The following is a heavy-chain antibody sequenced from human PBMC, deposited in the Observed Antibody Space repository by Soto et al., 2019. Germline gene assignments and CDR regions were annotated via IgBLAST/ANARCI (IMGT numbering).Heavy chain of an antibody. CDR2: ISYDGSNK. Sequence: QVQLVESGGDVVQPGRSLRLSCAASGFTFSSYGMHWVRQAPGKGLEWVAVISYDGSNKYYADSVKGRFTISRDNSKNTLYLQMNSLRAEDTAVYYCAKVDSGSYSWGQGTLVTVSS. CDR3: AKVDSGSYS. J-gene: IGHJ4*02. CDR1: GFTFSSYG. D-gene: IGHD1-26*01. V-gene: IGHV3-30*18.